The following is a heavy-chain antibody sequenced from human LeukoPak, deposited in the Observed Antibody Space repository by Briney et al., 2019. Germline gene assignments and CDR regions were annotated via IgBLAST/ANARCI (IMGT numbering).Heavy chain of an antibody. J-gene: IGHJ6*03. V-gene: IGHV5-51*01. CDR2: IYPGDSDT. Sequence: GESLKISCKGSGYSFTSYWIGWVRQMPGKGLEWMGIIYPGDSDTRYSPSFQGQVTISADKSISTAYLQWSSLKASDTAMYYCARHTQDPVVPAARADYYYMDVWGKGTTVTVSS. CDR3: ARHTQDPVVPAARADYYYMDV. D-gene: IGHD2-2*01. CDR1: GYSFTSYW.